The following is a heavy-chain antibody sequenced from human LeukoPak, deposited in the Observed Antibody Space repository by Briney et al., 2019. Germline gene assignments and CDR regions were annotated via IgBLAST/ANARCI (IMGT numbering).Heavy chain of an antibody. D-gene: IGHD6-6*01. V-gene: IGHV5-51*01. CDR1: GYSFTKFW. J-gene: IGHJ4*02. CDR2: IYPGDSDT. Sequence: GESLKISCKGSGYSFTKFWIGWVRQMSGKGLEWMGIIYPGDSDTRYSPSFQGQVTLLVDTSISTAYLQWSSLKASDTAMYYCARQSSSSSGDYWGQGTLVTVSS. CDR3: ARQSSSSSGDY.